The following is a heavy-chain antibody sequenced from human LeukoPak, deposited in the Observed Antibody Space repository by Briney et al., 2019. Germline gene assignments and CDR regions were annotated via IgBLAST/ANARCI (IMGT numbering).Heavy chain of an antibody. D-gene: IGHD6-13*01. CDR2: IFYSGST. Sequence: SETLSLTCTVSGGSINSYYWTWIRQPPGKGLEWIGFIFYSGSTNYNPSLRSPVTISVDTSKSQFSLKLSSVTAADTAVYYCARAGSSWYSLDYWGQGTLVTVSS. J-gene: IGHJ4*02. CDR3: ARAGSSWYSLDY. V-gene: IGHV4-59*01. CDR1: GGSINSYY.